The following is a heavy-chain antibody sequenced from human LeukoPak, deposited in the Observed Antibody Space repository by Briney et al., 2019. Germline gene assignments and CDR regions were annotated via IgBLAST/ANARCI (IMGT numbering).Heavy chain of an antibody. CDR3: ARALNYYDSSGYYY. D-gene: IGHD3-22*01. CDR2: ISSSSSYI. J-gene: IGHJ4*02. V-gene: IGHV3-21*01. Sequence: GGSLRLSCAASGFTLSTYNMNWVRQAPGKGLEWVSSISSSSSYIYYADSVKGRFTISRDNAKNSLYLQMNSLRAEDTAVYYCARALNYYDSSGYYYWGQGTLVTVSS. CDR1: GFTLSTYN.